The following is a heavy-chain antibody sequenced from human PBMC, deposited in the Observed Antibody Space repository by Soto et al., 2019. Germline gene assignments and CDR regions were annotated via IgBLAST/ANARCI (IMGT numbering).Heavy chain of an antibody. J-gene: IGHJ6*02. CDR2: IYPGDSDT. V-gene: IGHV5-51*01. CDR1: GYSFTSYW. CDR3: ARSALGVAAAGINYYGMDA. Sequence: GESLKISCKGSGYSFTSYWIGWVRQMPGKGLEWMGIIYPGDSDTRYSPSFQGQVTISADKSISTAYLQWSSLKASDTAMYYCARSALGVAAAGINYYGMDAWGQGTTVTVSS. D-gene: IGHD6-13*01.